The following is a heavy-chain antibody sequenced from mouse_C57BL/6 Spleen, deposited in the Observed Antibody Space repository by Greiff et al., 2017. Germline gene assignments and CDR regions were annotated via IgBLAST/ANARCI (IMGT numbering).Heavy chain of an antibody. CDR1: GYTFTSYG. V-gene: IGHV1-81*01. Sequence: QVQLQQSGAELARPGASVQLSCQASGYTFTSYGISWVKQRTGQGLEWIGEIYPRSGNTYYNEKFKGKATLTADKSSSTAYMELRSLTSEDSAVYFCAREDVITTVVEGAMDYWGQGTSVTVSS. CDR3: AREDVITTVVEGAMDY. D-gene: IGHD1-1*01. J-gene: IGHJ4*01. CDR2: IYPRSGNT.